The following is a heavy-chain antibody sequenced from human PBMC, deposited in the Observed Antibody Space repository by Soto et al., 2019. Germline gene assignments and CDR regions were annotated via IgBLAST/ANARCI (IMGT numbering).Heavy chain of an antibody. CDR3: AHRVLRTVFGLVTTTAIYFDF. V-gene: IGHV2-5*02. D-gene: IGHD3-3*01. Sequence: QITLNESGPMPMKPRQPLTLTCTFSGFSLTTSGVGVGWIRQSPGKAPEWLALIYWDDDKRYSPSLKSRLTITKDTSKNQVVLTMADLDPADTGTYYCAHRVLRTVFGLVTTTAIYFDFWGQGTPVAVSS. J-gene: IGHJ4*02. CDR2: IYWDDDK. CDR1: GFSLTTSGVG.